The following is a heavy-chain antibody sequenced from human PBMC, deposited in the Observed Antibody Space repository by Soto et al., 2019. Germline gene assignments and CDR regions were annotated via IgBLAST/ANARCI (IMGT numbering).Heavy chain of an antibody. D-gene: IGHD5-18*01. J-gene: IGHJ1*01. V-gene: IGHV3-11*06. CDR2: ISTGSGPT. CDR3: SRSRGTNAYFQLCHD. Sequence: GKGLEWLSYISTGSGPTNYEDSVKGRFTISRDNDKNSLYLQMNSLRDEDTAVYYCSRSRGTNAYFQLCHDWG.